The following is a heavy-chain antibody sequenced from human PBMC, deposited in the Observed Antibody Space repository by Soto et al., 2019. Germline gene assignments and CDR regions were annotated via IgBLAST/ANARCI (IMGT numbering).Heavy chain of an antibody. Sequence: GGSLRLSCAASGFTFSSYEMNWVRQAPGKGLEWVSYISSSDSAIYYADSVKGRFTISRDDTKNSLYLQMNSLRAEDTAVYYCASLEMATMQGWGQGTLVTVSS. CDR2: ISSSDSAI. V-gene: IGHV3-48*03. J-gene: IGHJ4*02. D-gene: IGHD5-12*01. CDR3: ASLEMATMQG. CDR1: GFTFSSYE.